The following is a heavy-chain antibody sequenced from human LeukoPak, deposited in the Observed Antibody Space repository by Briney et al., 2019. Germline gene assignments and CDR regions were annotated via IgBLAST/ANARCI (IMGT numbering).Heavy chain of an antibody. J-gene: IGHJ4*02. CDR3: ARGGGLMVYEGVLDFDY. Sequence: ASVKVSCKASGYTFTSYYIHWVRQAPGQGLEWMGIINPSGGSTTYAQKFQGRVTMTRDMSTRTLYMELSSLRSDDTAVYYCARGGGLMVYEGVLDFDYWGQGTLVTVSS. CDR1: GYTFTSYY. D-gene: IGHD2-8*01. V-gene: IGHV1-46*01. CDR2: INPSGGST.